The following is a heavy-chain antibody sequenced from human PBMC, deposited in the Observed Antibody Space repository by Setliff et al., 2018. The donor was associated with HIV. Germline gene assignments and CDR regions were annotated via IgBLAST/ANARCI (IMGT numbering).Heavy chain of an antibody. J-gene: IGHJ4*02. D-gene: IGHD3-3*01. V-gene: IGHV7-4-1*02. Sequence: GASVKVSCKASGYTFTSYYMHWVRQAPGQGLELMGWINTNTGNPTYAQGFTGRFVFSLDTSVSTAYLQISSLKAEDTAVYFCARDLKRPNSNFWGGYPIPFDSWGQGTLVTVSS. CDR1: GYTFTSYY. CDR3: ARDLKRPNSNFWGGYPIPFDS. CDR2: INTNTGNP.